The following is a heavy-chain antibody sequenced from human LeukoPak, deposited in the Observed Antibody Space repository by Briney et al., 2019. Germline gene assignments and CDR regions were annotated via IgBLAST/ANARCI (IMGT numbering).Heavy chain of an antibody. V-gene: IGHV3-23*01. Sequence: PGGSLRLSCAASGFTFSSYGMSWVRRAPAKGLEWVSSISDSGSTTYYPDSVKGRFSTSRDNSKNTFYLLMNSLRAEDTAVYYCAKRTSYLIDVWGKGTTVTVSS. CDR3: AKRTSYLIDV. D-gene: IGHD6-6*01. CDR2: ISDSGSTT. J-gene: IGHJ6*03. CDR1: GFTFSSYG.